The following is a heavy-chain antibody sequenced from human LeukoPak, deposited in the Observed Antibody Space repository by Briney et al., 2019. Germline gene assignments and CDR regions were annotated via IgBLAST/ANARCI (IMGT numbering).Heavy chain of an antibody. J-gene: IGHJ3*02. CDR1: GFTFSDYY. V-gene: IGHV3-11*04. D-gene: IGHD1-26*01. CDR2: ISSSGSTI. Sequence: NPGGSLRLSCAASGFTFSDYYMSWIRQAPGKGLEWVSYISSSGSTIYYADSVKGRFTISRDNAKNSLYLQMNSLRAEDTAVYYCLTILEATIDAFDIWGQGTMVTVSS. CDR3: LTILEATIDAFDI.